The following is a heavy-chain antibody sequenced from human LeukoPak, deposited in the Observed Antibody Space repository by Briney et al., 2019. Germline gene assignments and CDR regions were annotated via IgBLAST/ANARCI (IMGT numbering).Heavy chain of an antibody. CDR2: INPDGSRT. Sequence: GGSLRLSCEASGFTFSSNWMHWVRQAPGKGLVWVLRINPDGSRTRHADSVKGRFTISRDNAKNMLYLQMNSLTADDTAVYYCARDVNSIEYWGQGTLVTVSS. J-gene: IGHJ4*02. CDR3: ARDVNSIEY. V-gene: IGHV3-74*01. CDR1: GFTFSSNW.